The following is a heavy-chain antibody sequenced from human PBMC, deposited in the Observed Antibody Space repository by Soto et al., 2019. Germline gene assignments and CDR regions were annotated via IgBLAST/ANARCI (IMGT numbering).Heavy chain of an antibody. CDR1: GGSISSGGYY. V-gene: IGHV4-31*03. J-gene: IGHJ4*02. Sequence: QVQLQESGPGLVKPSQTLSLTCTVSGGSISSGGYYWSWIRQHPGKVLEWIGYIYYSGSTYYNPSLKSRVTISVDTSKNQFSLKLSSVTAADTAVYYCARSSPRDGYSYGHFDYWGQGTLVTVSS. CDR3: ARSSPRDGYSYGHFDY. CDR2: IYYSGST. D-gene: IGHD5-18*01.